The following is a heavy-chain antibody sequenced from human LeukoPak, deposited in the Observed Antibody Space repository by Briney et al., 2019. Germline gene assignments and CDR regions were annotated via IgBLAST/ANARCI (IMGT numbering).Heavy chain of an antibody. CDR3: ARCYNILTGYYPLSN. V-gene: IGHV5-51*01. CDR2: IYPGNSNT. CDR1: GYSFTNYW. J-gene: IGHJ4*02. D-gene: IGHD3-9*01. Sequence: GESLKISCKGSGYSFTNYWIGWVRQMPGKGLEWMGIIYPGNSNTRYSPSFQGQVTISADKSISTAYLQWSSLKASDTAMYYCARCYNILTGYYPLSNWGQGTLVPSPQ.